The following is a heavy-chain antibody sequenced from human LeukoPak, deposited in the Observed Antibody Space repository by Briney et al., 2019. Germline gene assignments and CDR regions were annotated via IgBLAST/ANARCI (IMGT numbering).Heavy chain of an antibody. D-gene: IGHD3-22*01. CDR3: ARGPGYYDSSGYLEPYYYYYMDV. CDR2: ISSSSSYI. V-gene: IGHV3-21*01. J-gene: IGHJ6*03. Sequence: NPGGSLRLSCAASGFTFSSYSMNWVRQAPGKGLEWVSSISSSSSYIYYADSVKGRFTISRDNAKNSLYLQMNSLRAEDTAVYYCARGPGYYDSSGYLEPYYYYYMDVWGKGATVTISS. CDR1: GFTFSSYS.